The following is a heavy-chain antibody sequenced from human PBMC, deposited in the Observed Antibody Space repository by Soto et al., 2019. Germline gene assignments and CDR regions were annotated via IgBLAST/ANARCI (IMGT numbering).Heavy chain of an antibody. CDR2: IYWDDDK. CDR3: AYFGYYISSWFPDS. Sequence: QITLKESGPSLVKPTQTLTLTFTFSGFSLTTNGVGVGWIRQSPGETLEWLALIYWDDDKRYSPSLKSRLTITTDAPKNHVVLTMTTMGFVDTASYSCAYFGYYISSWFPDSWGQGSLVTVPS. D-gene: IGHD1-26*01. CDR1: GFSLTTNGVG. V-gene: IGHV2-5*02. J-gene: IGHJ4*02.